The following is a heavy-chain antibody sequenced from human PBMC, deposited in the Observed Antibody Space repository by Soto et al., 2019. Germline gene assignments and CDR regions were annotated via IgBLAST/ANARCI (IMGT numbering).Heavy chain of an antibody. Sequence: GGSLRLSCAASGFTFSSYGMHWVRQAPGKGLEWVAVIPYDGSNKYYADSVKGRFTISRDNSKNTLYLQMNSLRAEDTAVYYCAKNPRGRGWMFDYWGQGTLVTVSS. D-gene: IGHD3-10*02. V-gene: IGHV3-30*18. CDR3: AKNPRGRGWMFDY. J-gene: IGHJ4*02. CDR2: IPYDGSNK. CDR1: GFTFSSYG.